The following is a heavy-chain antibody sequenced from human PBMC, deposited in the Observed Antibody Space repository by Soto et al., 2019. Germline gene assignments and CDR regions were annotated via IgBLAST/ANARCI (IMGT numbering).Heavy chain of an antibody. D-gene: IGHD6-6*01. J-gene: IGHJ6*03. CDR3: ARGFGRSIAARHYYYYYMDV. Sequence: ASVKVSCKASGYTFTSYGISWVRQAPGQGLEWMGWISAYNGNTNYAQKLQGRVTMTTDTSTSTAYMELRSLRSDDTAVYYCARGFGRSIAARHYYYYYMDVWGKGTTVTVSS. CDR1: GYTFTSYG. CDR2: ISAYNGNT. V-gene: IGHV1-18*01.